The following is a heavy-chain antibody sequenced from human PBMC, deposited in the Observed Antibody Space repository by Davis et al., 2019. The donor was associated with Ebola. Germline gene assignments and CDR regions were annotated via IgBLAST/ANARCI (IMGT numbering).Heavy chain of an antibody. V-gene: IGHV3-64*01. CDR2: IRGNGVTT. J-gene: IGHJ4*02. Sequence: AASVKVSCKASGYTFTGYYMHWVRQAPGKGLEYVSAIRGNGVTTYYANSVRDRFTISRDNSKNTLYLQMGSLRREDMAVYYCARDRDETGYSFDYWGRGTLVTVAS. CDR3: ARDRDETGYSFDY. D-gene: IGHD3-9*01. CDR1: GYTFTGYY.